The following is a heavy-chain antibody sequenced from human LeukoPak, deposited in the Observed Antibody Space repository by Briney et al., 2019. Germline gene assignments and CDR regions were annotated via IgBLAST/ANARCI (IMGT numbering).Heavy chain of an antibody. V-gene: IGHV3-7*01. D-gene: IGHD4-23*01. CDR1: GFTFSSHW. CDR3: ARDSTVGYFDY. J-gene: IGHJ4*02. Sequence: GGSLRLSCAASGFTFSSHWMTWVRQAPGKGLEWVASVKQDVNEKYYVDSVKGRFTISRDNAKNSLFLQMNSLRVEDTAVYYCARDSTVGYFDYWGQGTLVTVSS. CDR2: VKQDVNEK.